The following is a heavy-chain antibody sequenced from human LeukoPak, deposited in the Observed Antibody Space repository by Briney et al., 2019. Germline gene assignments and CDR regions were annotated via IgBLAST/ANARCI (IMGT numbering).Heavy chain of an antibody. CDR3: ARDWFHAIDY. J-gene: IGHJ4*02. Sequence: GGSLRLSCAASGFTFDDYAMHWVRQAPGKGLEWVSGITWNSGTIGYADSVKGRFTISRDNAKNTLYLQMNSLRAEDTAVYYCARDWFHAIDYWGQGTLVTVSS. CDR2: ITWNSGTI. V-gene: IGHV3-9*01. CDR1: GFTFDDYA. D-gene: IGHD2/OR15-2a*01.